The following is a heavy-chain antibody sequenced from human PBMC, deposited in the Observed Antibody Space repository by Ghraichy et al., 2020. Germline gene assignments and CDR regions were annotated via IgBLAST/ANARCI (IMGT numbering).Heavy chain of an antibody. J-gene: IGHJ3*02. V-gene: IGHV2-5*02. CDR2: IYWDDDK. Sequence: SGPTLVKPTQTLTLTCTFSGFSLSTSGVGVGWIRQPPGKALEWLALIYWDDDKRYSPSLKSRLTITKDTSKNQVVLTMTNMDPVDTATYYCAHTFYTMVYAMGAFDIWGQGTMVTVSS. CDR1: GFSLSTSGVG. CDR3: AHTFYTMVYAMGAFDI. D-gene: IGHD2-8*01.